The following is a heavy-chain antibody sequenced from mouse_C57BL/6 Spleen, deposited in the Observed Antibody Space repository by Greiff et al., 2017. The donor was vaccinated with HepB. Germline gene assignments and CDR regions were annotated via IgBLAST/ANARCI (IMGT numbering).Heavy chain of an antibody. Sequence: EVKLMESGGGLVKPGGSLKLSCAASGFTFSDYGMHWVRQAPEKGLEWVAYISSGSSTIYYADTVKGRFTISRDNAKNTLFLQMTSLRSEDTAMYYCARLGYCGSSFYFDYWGQGTTLTVSS. D-gene: IGHD1-1*01. J-gene: IGHJ2*01. CDR2: ISSGSSTI. V-gene: IGHV5-17*01. CDR3: ARLGYCGSSFYFDY. CDR1: GFTFSDYG.